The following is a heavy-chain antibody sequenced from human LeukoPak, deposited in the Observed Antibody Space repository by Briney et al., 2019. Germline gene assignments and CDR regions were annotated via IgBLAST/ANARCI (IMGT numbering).Heavy chain of an antibody. Sequence: SETLSLTCTVSGYSISSGYYWGWIRQPPGKGLEWIGSIYHSGRTYYNPSLKSRVTISVDTSKNQFSLKLSSVTAADTAVYYCARGLRPRGTSPRYYYYMDVWGKGTTVTVSS. CDR2: IYHSGRT. CDR1: GYSISSGYY. V-gene: IGHV4-38-2*02. D-gene: IGHD2-2*01. CDR3: ARGLRPRGTSPRYYYYMDV. J-gene: IGHJ6*03.